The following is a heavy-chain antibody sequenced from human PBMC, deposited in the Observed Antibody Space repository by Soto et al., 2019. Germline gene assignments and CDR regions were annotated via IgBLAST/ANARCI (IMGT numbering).Heavy chain of an antibody. CDR1: GYGFTTYG. CDR3: GRGRYGDY. Sequence: QVNLVQSGAEVKKPGASVKVSCKGSGYGFTTYGITWVRQAPGQGLEWMAWISAHNGNTNYAQKLQGRVTVTRDTSTSTAYMELRSLRSDDTAGYYCGRGRYGDYWGQGALVTVSS. J-gene: IGHJ4*02. D-gene: IGHD1-1*01. V-gene: IGHV1-18*01. CDR2: ISAHNGNT.